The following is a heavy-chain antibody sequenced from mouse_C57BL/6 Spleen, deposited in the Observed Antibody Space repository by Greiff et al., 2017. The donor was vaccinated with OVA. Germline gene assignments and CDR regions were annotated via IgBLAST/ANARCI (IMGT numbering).Heavy chain of an antibody. CDR3: ARHGDYGWFAY. Sequence: QVQLKESGPGLVAPSQSLSITCTVSGFSLTSYGVHWVRQPPGKGLAWLVVIWSDGSTTYNSALKSRLSLSKDNSKSQVFIKMNSHQTEGTAMYYGARHGDYGWFAYWGQGTLVTVSA. J-gene: IGHJ3*01. D-gene: IGHD2-4*01. CDR1: GFSLTSYG. V-gene: IGHV2-6-1*01. CDR2: IWSDGST.